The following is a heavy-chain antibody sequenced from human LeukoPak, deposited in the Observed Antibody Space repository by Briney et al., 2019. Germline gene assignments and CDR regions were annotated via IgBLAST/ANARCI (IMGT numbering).Heavy chain of an antibody. CDR1: GGAFSSYA. D-gene: IGHD6-19*01. CDR3: ARKAGSPVDH. Sequence: GASVKVSCKASGGAFSSYAISWGRQAPGQGLEWMGRVIPILGIANYAQKFQGRVTITADKSTSTAYMELSSLRPEDTAVYYCARKAGSPVDHWGQGTLVTVSS. J-gene: IGHJ4*02. CDR2: VIPILGIA. V-gene: IGHV1-69*04.